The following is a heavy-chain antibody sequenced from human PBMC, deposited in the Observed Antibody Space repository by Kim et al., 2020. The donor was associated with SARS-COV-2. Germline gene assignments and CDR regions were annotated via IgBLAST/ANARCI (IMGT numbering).Heavy chain of an antibody. CDR3: ARGLVVVVGAFDI. V-gene: IGHV4-34*01. CDR2: INHSGST. J-gene: IGHJ3*02. CDR1: GGSFSGYY. D-gene: IGHD2-15*01. Sequence: SETLSLTCAVYGGSFSGYYWSWIRQPPGKGLEWIGEINHSGSTNYNPSLKSRVTISVDTSKNQFSLKLSSVTAADTAVYYCARGLVVVVGAFDIWGQGTMVTVSS.